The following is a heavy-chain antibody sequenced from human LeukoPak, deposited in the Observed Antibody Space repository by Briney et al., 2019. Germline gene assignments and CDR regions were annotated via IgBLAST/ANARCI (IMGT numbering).Heavy chain of an antibody. J-gene: IGHJ4*02. CDR2: IKQDGSEK. CDR1: GFTFSDYW. Sequence: GGSLRLSCAASGFTFSDYWMNWVRQAPGKGLEWVANIKQDGSEKYYVDSVKGRFTISRDNAKNSLYLQMNNLRAEDTAVYYCASEGTAYYFDYWGQGTLVTVSS. V-gene: IGHV3-7*03. D-gene: IGHD1-1*01. CDR3: ASEGTAYYFDY.